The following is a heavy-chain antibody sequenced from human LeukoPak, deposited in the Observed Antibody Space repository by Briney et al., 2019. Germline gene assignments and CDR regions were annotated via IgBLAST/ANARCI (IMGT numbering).Heavy chain of an antibody. V-gene: IGHV3-53*04. CDR3: AGWIGHCYYYGMDV. CDR2: IYSGGST. Sequence: PGGSLRLSCAVSGFTVSSNYMSWVRQAPGKGLEWVSVIYSGGSTYYADSVKGRFTISRHNSKNTLYLQMNSLRAEDTAVYYCAGWIGHCYYYGMDVWGQGTTVTVSS. CDR1: GFTVSSNY. J-gene: IGHJ6*02. D-gene: IGHD2-2*03.